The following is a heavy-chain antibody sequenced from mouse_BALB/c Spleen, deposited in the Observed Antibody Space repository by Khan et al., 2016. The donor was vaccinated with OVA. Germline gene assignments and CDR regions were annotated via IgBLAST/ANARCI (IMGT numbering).Heavy chain of an antibody. CDR2: INTYTGEP. D-gene: IGHD1-1*02. J-gene: IGHJ1*01. CDR3: ASGGYWYFDV. V-gene: IGHV9-3-1*01. CDR1: GYSFTNYG. Sequence: QIQLVQSGPEVKKPGETVKISCKASGYSFTNYGMNWVRQAPGKGLKWMGWINTYTGEPTYADDFKGRFAFSLETSASTAYLQINILKNEDTATYFCASGGYWYFDVWGAGTTVTVSS.